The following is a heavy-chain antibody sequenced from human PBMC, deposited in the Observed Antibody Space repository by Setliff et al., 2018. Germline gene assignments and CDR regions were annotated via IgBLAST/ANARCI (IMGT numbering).Heavy chain of an antibody. V-gene: IGHV4-61*09. D-gene: IGHD3-3*01. CDR1: DDSISSRHYY. CDR3: ARMSGFQYMDV. CDR2: VYHSGST. J-gene: IGHJ6*03. Sequence: SETLSLTCTVSDDSISSRHYYWSWIRQPAGKGLEWIGNVYHSGSTYYNPSFKSRVTISLDTSKNQFSLSLKTVTAADTAVYYCARMSGFQYMDVWGEGTTVTVSS.